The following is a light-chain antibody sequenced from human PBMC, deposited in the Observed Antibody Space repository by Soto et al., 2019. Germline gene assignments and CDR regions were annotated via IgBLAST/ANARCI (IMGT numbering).Light chain of an antibody. Sequence: MVKKSAATLSVSKRERATLSCRASQSVSIKLAWYQQKPGQAPRLLLYDTSTRATGIPARFSGSGSGTEFTLTISSLLYADVGVYYCRQYTNCPPITFGQVTRLEI. V-gene: IGKV3-15*01. CDR2: DTS. CDR3: RQYTNCPPIT. J-gene: IGKJ5*01. CDR1: QSVSIK.